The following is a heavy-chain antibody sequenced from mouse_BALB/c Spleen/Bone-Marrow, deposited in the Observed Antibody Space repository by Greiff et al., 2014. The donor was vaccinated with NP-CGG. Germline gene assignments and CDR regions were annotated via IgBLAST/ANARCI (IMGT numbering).Heavy chain of an antibody. Sequence: VQLQQPGPELVKPGASVKISCKTSGYTFTEYTMHWVKQSHGKSLEWIGSINPNNGDINYNKKFKGKATLTVDRSSSTAYMELRSLTSEDSAVYYCARGDGYYVYAMDYWGQGTSVTVSS. CDR3: ARGDGYYVYAMDY. D-gene: IGHD2-3*01. V-gene: IGHV1-18*01. CDR1: GYTFTEYT. J-gene: IGHJ4*01. CDR2: INPNNGDI.